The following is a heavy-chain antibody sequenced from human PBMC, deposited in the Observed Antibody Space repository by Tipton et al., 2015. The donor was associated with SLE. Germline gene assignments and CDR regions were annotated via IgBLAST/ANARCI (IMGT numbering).Heavy chain of an antibody. J-gene: IGHJ4*02. Sequence: TLSLTCTVSGGSISYYHWSWIRQSPGKGLEWIGYIYYTGNITFNPSLKSRVIISVDTSKNQFSLKLSSVTAADTAVYYCARGGLKLPYWGQGTLVTVSS. CDR1: GGSISYYH. D-gene: IGHD2-15*01. CDR2: IYYTGNI. V-gene: IGHV4-59*01. CDR3: ARGGLKLPY.